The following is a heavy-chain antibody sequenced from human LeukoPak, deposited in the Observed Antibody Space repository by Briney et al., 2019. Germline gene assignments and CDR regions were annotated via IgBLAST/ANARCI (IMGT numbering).Heavy chain of an antibody. CDR2: VFHSGST. J-gene: IGHJ4*02. CDR1: GGSISSGAYY. CDR3: ASQRGYGDRTLDY. V-gene: IGHV4-31*03. Sequence: SQTLSLTCTVSGGSISSGAYYWSWIRQHPGEGLEYIGYVFHSGSTYYNPSLRSRVTMSVDTSKNQFSLNLSSVTAADTAVYYCASQRGYGDRTLDYWGQGTLVTVSS. D-gene: IGHD4-17*01.